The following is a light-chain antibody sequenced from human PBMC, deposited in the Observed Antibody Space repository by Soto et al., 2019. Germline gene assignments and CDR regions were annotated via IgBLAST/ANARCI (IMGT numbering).Light chain of an antibody. CDR3: QQYGSSPQWT. CDR2: GAS. Sequence: EIVLTQSPGTRSLSQGERATLSFRASQSVSSSYLAWYQQKPGQAPRLLIYGASSRATGIPDRFSGSGSGTDFTLTISRLEPEDFAVYYCQQYGSSPQWTFGQGTKVDIK. J-gene: IGKJ1*01. CDR1: QSVSSSY. V-gene: IGKV3-20*01.